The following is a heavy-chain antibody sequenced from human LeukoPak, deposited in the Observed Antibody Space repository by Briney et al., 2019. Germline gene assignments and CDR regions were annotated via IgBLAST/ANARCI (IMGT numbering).Heavy chain of an antibody. J-gene: IGHJ5*02. CDR2: ISGNGGST. Sequence: GGSLRLSCAASGFTFSSYAMSWVRQAPEKGLEWGSPISGNGGSTYYADSVKGRFTISRDNSKNTLYLQMNSLRAEDTAVYYCAKLSSSKLGSRQNWFDPWGQGTLVTVSS. V-gene: IGHV3-23*01. CDR1: GFTFSSYA. CDR3: AKLSSSKLGSRQNWFDP. D-gene: IGHD3-10*01.